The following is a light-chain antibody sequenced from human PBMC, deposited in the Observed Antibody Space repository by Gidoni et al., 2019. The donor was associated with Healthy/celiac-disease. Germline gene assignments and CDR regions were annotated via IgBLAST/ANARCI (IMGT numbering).Light chain of an antibody. CDR1: QSISSW. CDR2: RAS. Sequence: DIQMTQSPSTLSASVGDRVTITCRASQSISSWLAWYEQKPGKAPKVLIYRASSLESGVPSRFSGSGSGTEFTLTISSLQPDDFATYYCQQYYSYPVTIGQGTRVEI. CDR3: QQYYSYPVT. J-gene: IGKJ1*01. V-gene: IGKV1-5*03.